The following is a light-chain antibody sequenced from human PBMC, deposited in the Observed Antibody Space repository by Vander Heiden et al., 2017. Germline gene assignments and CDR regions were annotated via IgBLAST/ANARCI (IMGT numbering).Light chain of an antibody. CDR2: GAF. Sequence: EHVLTQSPCTLSLSPCSRATLPRRASKSVRNDYLAWYQQKPGQTPRLLIYGAFNRAAGIPDRFIGSGSGTDFTLTISRLEPEDVGVYYCKQYGRSPRTFGQGTKVEV. CDR1: KSVRNDY. J-gene: IGKJ1*01. CDR3: KQYGRSPRT. V-gene: IGKV3-20*01.